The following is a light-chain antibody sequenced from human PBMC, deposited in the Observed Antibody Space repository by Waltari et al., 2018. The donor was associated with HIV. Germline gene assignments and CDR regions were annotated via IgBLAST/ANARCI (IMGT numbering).Light chain of an antibody. Sequence: DIQMTQSPSSLSASGGDRVSITCRTSQNISSYLNWYQQKPGKAPKLLIYAASGLQGGVPSRFQARGSGKKFHLNNHRLQPGNFATYFCQPTYRTPKIFGQGTKLDIK. CDR1: QNISSY. V-gene: IGKV1-39*01. CDR2: AAS. J-gene: IGKJ2*01. CDR3: QPTYRTPKI.